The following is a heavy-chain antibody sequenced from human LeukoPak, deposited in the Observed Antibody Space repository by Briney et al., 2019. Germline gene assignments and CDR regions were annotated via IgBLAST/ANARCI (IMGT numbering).Heavy chain of an antibody. D-gene: IGHD2-15*01. V-gene: IGHV3-30*04. Sequence: GGSLRLSCAASGFTFSSYAMHWVRQAPGKGLEWVAVISYDGSNKYYADSVKGRFTISRDNSKNTLYLQMNSLRAEDTAVYYCARTLLYCSGGSCYEVWNGMDVWGKGTTVTVSS. CDR3: ARTLLYCSGGSCYEVWNGMDV. CDR2: ISYDGSNK. J-gene: IGHJ6*04. CDR1: GFTFSSYA.